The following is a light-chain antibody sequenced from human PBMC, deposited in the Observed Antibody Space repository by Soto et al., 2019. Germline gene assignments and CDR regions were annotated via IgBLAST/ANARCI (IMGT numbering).Light chain of an antibody. Sequence: VLAQPASVSGCPGQSITISPTGTNNDICGYNYVSWYQHHPGKAPKLIIYDVTNRPSGVSNPFSGSKSGNTASLTISGLQPEDEADYYCSSYTTSNTRQIVFGTGTKVTVL. CDR2: DVT. J-gene: IGLJ1*01. CDR1: NNDICGYNY. V-gene: IGLV2-14*03. CDR3: SSYTTSNTRQIV.